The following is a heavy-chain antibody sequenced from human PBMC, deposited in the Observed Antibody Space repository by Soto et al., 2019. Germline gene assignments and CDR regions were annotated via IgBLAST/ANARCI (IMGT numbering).Heavy chain of an antibody. CDR2: INPNSGGT. CDR3: ARDHCSSNSCYYYYYYGMDV. CDR1: GYTFTGYY. D-gene: IGHD2-2*01. J-gene: IGHJ6*02. Sequence: ASVKVSCKASGYTFTGYYMHWVRQAPGQGLEWMGWINPNSGGTNYAQKFQGWVTMTRDTSISTAYMELSRLRSDDTAVYYCARDHCSSNSCYYYYYYGMDVWGQGTTVTVSS. V-gene: IGHV1-2*04.